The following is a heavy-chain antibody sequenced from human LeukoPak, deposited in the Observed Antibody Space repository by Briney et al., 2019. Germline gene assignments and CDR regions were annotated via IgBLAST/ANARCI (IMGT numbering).Heavy chain of an antibody. D-gene: IGHD1-1*01. CDR3: VRARLERRISAFDY. CDR1: DFSISSGYY. Sequence: PSETLSLTCTVSDFSISSGYYWGWIRQPPGKGLEWIGIILHTGSTSYNPSLKSRVTISIDTSKNQFSLRLSSVTPADTAVYYCVRARLERRISAFDYWGQGTLVTVSS. CDR2: ILHTGST. J-gene: IGHJ4*02. V-gene: IGHV4-38-2*02.